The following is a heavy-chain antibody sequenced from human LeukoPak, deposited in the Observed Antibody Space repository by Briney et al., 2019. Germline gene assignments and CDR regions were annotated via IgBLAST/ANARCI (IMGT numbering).Heavy chain of an antibody. CDR3: ARDTGAVAGFSLNYFDY. V-gene: IGHV4-39*07. D-gene: IGHD6-19*01. CDR1: GGSISSGSYY. Sequence: PSETLSLTCTVSGGSISSGSYYWGWIRQPPGKGLEWIGSIYYSGSTYYNQSPKSRVTISVDTSKNQFSLKLSSVTAADTAVYYCARDTGAVAGFSLNYFDYWGQGTLVTVSS. J-gene: IGHJ4*02. CDR2: IYYSGST.